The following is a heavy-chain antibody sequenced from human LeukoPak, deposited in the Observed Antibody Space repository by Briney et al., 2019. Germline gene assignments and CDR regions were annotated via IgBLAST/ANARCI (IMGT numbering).Heavy chain of an antibody. J-gene: IGHJ4*02. CDR3: ARVPLYSSSWFPFDY. V-gene: IGHV4-34*01. D-gene: IGHD6-13*01. Sequence: SETLSLTCAVSGGSFGGYYWSWIRQPPGKGLEWIGEINHSGSTNYNPSLKSRVTISVDTSKNQFSLKLSSLTAADTAVYYCARVPLYSSSWFPFDYWGQGTLVTVSS. CDR1: GGSFGGYY. CDR2: INHSGST.